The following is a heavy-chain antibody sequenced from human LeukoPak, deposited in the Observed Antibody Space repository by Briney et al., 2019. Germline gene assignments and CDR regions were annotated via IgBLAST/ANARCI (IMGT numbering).Heavy chain of an antibody. D-gene: IGHD1-26*01. J-gene: IGHJ6*02. CDR3: ATWAFYHSLDV. CDR2: IDKDGRKT. Sequence: GGPLRLSCAASGFTLGAFAMHWVRQAPGKGLEWVSLIDKDGRKTYYADSVKGRFTISRDNSKNSLYLQMTSLRTEDTALYYCATWAFYHSLDVWGQGATVTVSS. V-gene: IGHV3-43*02. CDR1: GFTLGAFA.